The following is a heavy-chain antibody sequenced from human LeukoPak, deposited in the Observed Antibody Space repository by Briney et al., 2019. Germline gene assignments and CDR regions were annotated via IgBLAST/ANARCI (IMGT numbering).Heavy chain of an antibody. V-gene: IGHV4-34*01. CDR1: GGSISSYY. J-gene: IGHJ6*03. CDR2: INHSGST. CDR3: ARVVFWSPYYMDV. D-gene: IGHD3-3*01. Sequence: SETLSLTCTVSGGSISSYYWSWIRQPPGKGLEWIGQINHSGSTNYKSSLKRRAAISADTPKNQFSLKLSSVTAADTAVYYCARVVFWSPYYMDVWGEGTTVTVSS.